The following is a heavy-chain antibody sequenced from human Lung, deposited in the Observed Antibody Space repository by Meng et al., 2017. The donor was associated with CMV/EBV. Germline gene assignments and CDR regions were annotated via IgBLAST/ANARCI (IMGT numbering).Heavy chain of an antibody. V-gene: IGHV3-74*01. CDR3: AKTLRDFLTGPDDYYYCGLDV. CDR1: GFTFNNYW. J-gene: IGHJ6*02. D-gene: IGHD3-9*01. Sequence: GXXRLSCAASGFTFNNYWMRWVRQAPGKGLVWVSRINGDGSSTTYADSVKGRFTISRDNAKNTLYLQMNSLRPDDSAVYYCAKTLRDFLTGPDDYYYCGLDVWGQGXTVTVSS. CDR2: INGDGSST.